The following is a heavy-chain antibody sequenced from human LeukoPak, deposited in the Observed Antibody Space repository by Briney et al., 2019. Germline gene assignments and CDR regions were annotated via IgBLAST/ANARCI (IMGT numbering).Heavy chain of an antibody. CDR2: INPSGGNT. CDR3: ATTKQARRYFDY. J-gene: IGHJ4*02. D-gene: IGHD1-1*01. CDR1: GFTFSSNP. Sequence: GGSLRLSCAGSGFTFSSNPLSWVRQAPGKGLEWVSAINPSGGNTYYADSVRGRFTISRDNSKNTLYLQMNTLRAEDTAVYYCATTKQARRYFDYWGQGTLVTVSS. V-gene: IGHV3-23*01.